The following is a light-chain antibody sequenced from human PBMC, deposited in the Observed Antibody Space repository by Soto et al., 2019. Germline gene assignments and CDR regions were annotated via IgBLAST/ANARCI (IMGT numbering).Light chain of an antibody. V-gene: IGLV7-46*01. CDR2: DTN. J-gene: IGLJ3*02. Sequence: QAVVTRAPSLTVSPGGTVSLTCGSNTGAVTIGHYPYWFQQKPGQAPRTLVYDTNNRHSWTPARFSGSLLGGKAALTLSGAQPEEEADYYCLISSGGARVFGGGTKLTVL. CDR3: LISSGGARV. CDR1: TGAVTIGHY.